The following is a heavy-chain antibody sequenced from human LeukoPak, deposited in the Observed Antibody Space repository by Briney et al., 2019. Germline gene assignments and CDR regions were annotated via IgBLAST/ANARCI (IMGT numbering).Heavy chain of an antibody. Sequence: GGSLRLSYAASGFTFSSHAMSWVRQAPGKGLEWVSAISGSGGSTYYADSVKGRLTISRDNYKNTLYLQMNSLRAEDTAVYYCAKTVSDEYCSSTSCQLDYWGQGTLVTVSS. CDR1: GFTFSSHA. CDR2: ISGSGGST. V-gene: IGHV3-23*01. CDR3: AKTVSDEYCSSTSCQLDY. J-gene: IGHJ4*02. D-gene: IGHD2-2*01.